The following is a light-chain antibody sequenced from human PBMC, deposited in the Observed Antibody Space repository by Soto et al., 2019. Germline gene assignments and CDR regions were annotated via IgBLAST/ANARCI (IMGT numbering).Light chain of an antibody. V-gene: IGKV3-20*01. Sequence: EIVLTQSPGTLSLSPGERATLSCRASQSVSSSYLAWYQQKPGQAPRLLIYGASSRATGIPDRFSGSGSGTDFTLTISRLEPDDSAVYYCQQYGSSPRTFGQGTKVDIK. CDR1: QSVSSSY. J-gene: IGKJ1*01. CDR2: GAS. CDR3: QQYGSSPRT.